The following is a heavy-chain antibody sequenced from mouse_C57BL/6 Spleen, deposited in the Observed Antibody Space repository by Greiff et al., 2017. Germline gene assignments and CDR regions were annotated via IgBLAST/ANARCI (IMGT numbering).Heavy chain of an antibody. J-gene: IGHJ2*01. CDR2: INYDGSST. CDR1: GFTFSDYY. CDR3: ARGSDYDPGYYFDY. Sequence: DVKLVESEGGLVQPGSSMKLSCTASGFTFSDYYMAWVRQVPEKGLEWVANINYDGSSTYYLDSLKSRFIISRDNAKNILYLQMSSLKSEDTATYYCARGSDYDPGYYFDYWGQGTTLTVSS. V-gene: IGHV5-16*01. D-gene: IGHD2-4*01.